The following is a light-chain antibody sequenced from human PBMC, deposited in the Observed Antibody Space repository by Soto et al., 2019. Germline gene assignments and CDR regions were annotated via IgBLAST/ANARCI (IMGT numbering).Light chain of an antibody. CDR3: QHYNSFPHT. J-gene: IGKJ2*01. V-gene: IGKV1-5*01. Sequence: IQITQSPSTLSASLGDRVTITCRTSQSVNTWLAWYQQKPGKVPNLLIYDASKLESGVPSRFSGSGSGTEFTLTIANLQPDDFASYYCQHYNSFPHTFGQGAKLEIK. CDR2: DAS. CDR1: QSVNTW.